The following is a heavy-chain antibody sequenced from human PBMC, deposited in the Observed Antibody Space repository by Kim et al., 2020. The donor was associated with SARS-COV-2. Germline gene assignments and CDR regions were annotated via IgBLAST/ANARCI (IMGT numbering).Heavy chain of an antibody. J-gene: IGHJ4*02. CDR3: ARDLGSRNDY. V-gene: IGHV4-31*02. CDR2: T. Sequence: TYYSPSLKSRVTISVDTSKNQFSLKLSSVTAADTAVYYCARDLGSRNDYWGQGTLVTVSS.